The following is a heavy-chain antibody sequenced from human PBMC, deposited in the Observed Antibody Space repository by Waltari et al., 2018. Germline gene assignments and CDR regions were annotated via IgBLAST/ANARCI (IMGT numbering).Heavy chain of an antibody. J-gene: IGHJ4*02. CDR2: ISSSSSTI. V-gene: IGHV3-48*01. CDR1: GFTFSSYS. Sequence: EVQLVESGGGLVQPGGSLRLSCAASGFTFSSYSMTWVRQAPGKGLEWVSYISSSSSTIYYADSVKGRFTISRDNAKNSLYLQMNSLRAEDTAVYYCARGWIAAAVDYWGQGTLVTVSS. CDR3: ARGWIAAAVDY. D-gene: IGHD6-13*01.